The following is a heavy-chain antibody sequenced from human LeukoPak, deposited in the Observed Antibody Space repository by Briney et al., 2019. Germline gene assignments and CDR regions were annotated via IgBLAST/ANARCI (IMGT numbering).Heavy chain of an antibody. CDR1: GFTFSSYS. CDR3: VTSLPGQWPFDK. CDR2: IDIHSRST. V-gene: IGHV3-23*05. D-gene: IGHD6-19*01. Sequence: GGSLRLSCAASGFTFSSYSMNWVRQAPGRGLEYISAIDIHSRSTHYADSVKGRFTISRDNSKNTLYLQVNSLRAEDTAVYYCVTSLPGQWPFDKWGQGTLVTVS. J-gene: IGHJ4*02.